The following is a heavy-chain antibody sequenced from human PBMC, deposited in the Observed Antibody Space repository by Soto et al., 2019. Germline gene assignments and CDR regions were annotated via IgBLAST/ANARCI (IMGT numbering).Heavy chain of an antibody. Sequence: QVPLVESGGGAVQPGRSLRLSCAASGFTFSSYGMHWVRQAPGKGLEWVAVISYDGSNKHYADSVKGRFTISRDKSKNSQYLQMNSLRAEDTAVYYCAKEVWSGPMGVWGQGTTVTVSS. CDR2: ISYDGSNK. V-gene: IGHV3-30*18. CDR1: GFTFSSYG. CDR3: AKEVWSGPMGV. J-gene: IGHJ6*02. D-gene: IGHD3-3*01.